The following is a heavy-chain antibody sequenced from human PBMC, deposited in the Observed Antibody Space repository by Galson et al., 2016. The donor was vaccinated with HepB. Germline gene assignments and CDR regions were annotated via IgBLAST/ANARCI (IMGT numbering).Heavy chain of an antibody. D-gene: IGHD6-6*01. V-gene: IGHV4-61*02. CDR1: GVSVTSDSYY. Sequence: TLSLTCTVSGVSVTSDSYYWSWIRQPAGKGLEWIGRIYTSGTTSYNPSLKSRVTISLDTSRNQFSLRPSSVTATDTAVYYCARVASRPDYYYGMDVWGKGTLVTVSS. J-gene: IGHJ6*04. CDR3: ARVASRPDYYYGMDV. CDR2: IYTSGTT.